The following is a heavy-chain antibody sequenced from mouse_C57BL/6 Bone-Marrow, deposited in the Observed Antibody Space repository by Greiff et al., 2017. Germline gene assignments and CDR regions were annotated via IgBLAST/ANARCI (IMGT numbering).Heavy chain of an antibody. CDR3: ARNDYDDFDY. CDR1: GYTFTSYG. D-gene: IGHD2-4*01. V-gene: IGHV1-81*01. Sequence: VKLMESGAELARPGASVKLSCKASGYTFTSYGISWVKQRTGQGLEWIGEIYPRSGNTYYNEKFKGKATLTADKSSSTAYMELRSLTSEDSAVYFCARNDYDDFDYWGQGTTLTVSS. CDR2: IYPRSGNT. J-gene: IGHJ2*01.